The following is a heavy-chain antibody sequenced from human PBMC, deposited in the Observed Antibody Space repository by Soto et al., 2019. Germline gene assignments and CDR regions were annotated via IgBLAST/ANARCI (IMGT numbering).Heavy chain of an antibody. V-gene: IGHV4-31*02. J-gene: IGHJ6*02. Sequence: WTWIRQHPGKGLEWIGYNYYSGITYYNPSLKSRVTISLDTSKNQFSLMLSSVTAADTAVYYCARGSSIAGLYYGMDVWGQGTTVSVSS. D-gene: IGHD6-6*01. CDR3: ARGSSIAGLYYGMDV. CDR2: NYYSGIT.